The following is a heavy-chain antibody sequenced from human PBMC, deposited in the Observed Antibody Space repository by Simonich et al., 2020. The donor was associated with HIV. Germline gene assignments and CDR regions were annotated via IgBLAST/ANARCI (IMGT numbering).Heavy chain of an antibody. CDR2: ISAHNGKT. CDR1: GYTFTSFG. CDR3: ARLLGDYFDY. V-gene: IGHV1-18*01. D-gene: IGHD3-16*01. J-gene: IGHJ4*02. Sequence: QVQLVQSGPEVKKPGASVKVSCKASGYTFTSFGITWVRQAHGQGLEWMGWISAHNGKTNYAQKFQDRVTMTTYTSTTTAHMEVRSLRSDDTAVYYCARLLGDYFDYWGQGTLVTVSS.